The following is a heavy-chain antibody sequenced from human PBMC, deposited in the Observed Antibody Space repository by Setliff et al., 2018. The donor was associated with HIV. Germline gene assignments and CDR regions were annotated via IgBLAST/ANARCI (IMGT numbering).Heavy chain of an antibody. V-gene: IGHV1-18*01. J-gene: IGHJ5*02. CDR1: GDSFTSYG. Sequence: RASVKVSCKTSGDSFTSYGFSWVRQAPGQGLEWMGWISAYNDNTNYARKFQGRVTMTTDASTSTAYMEVRSLRSDDTAVYYCARDRLPAEVAVSGDWFDPWGQGTLVTVSS. CDR2: ISAYNDNT. CDR3: ARDRLPAEVAVSGDWFDP. D-gene: IGHD5-12*01.